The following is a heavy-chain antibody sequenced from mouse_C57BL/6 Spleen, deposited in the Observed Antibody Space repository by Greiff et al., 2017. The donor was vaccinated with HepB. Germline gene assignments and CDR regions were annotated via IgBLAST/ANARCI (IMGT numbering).Heavy chain of an antibody. V-gene: IGHV1-15*01. CDR3: TRRYYYCNDYYAMDY. D-gene: IGHD2-2*01. J-gene: IGHJ4*01. CDR1: GYTFTDYE. Sequence: QVQLQQSGAELVRPGASVTLSCKASGYTFTDYEMHWVKQTPVHGLEWIGAIDTETGGTAYNQKLKGKAILTADKSSSTAYLALRSLTSEDSAVYYFTRRYYYCNDYYAMDYWGQGTSVTVAA. CDR2: IDTETGGT.